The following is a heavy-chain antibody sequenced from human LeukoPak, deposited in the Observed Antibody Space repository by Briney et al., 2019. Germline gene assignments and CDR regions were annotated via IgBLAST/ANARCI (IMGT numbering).Heavy chain of an antibody. J-gene: IGHJ4*02. CDR3: ARHFITASLEWLSDY. CDR1: GFTFSTYS. D-gene: IGHD3-3*02. CDR2: ISSTAHYI. V-gene: IGHV3-21*01. Sequence: PGGSLRLSCAASGFTFSTYSMNRVRQAPGKGLEWVSSISSTAHYIYYADSVKGRFTISRDNAKNSLYLQMNSLRAEDMAVYYCARHFITASLEWLSDYWGQGTLVTVSS.